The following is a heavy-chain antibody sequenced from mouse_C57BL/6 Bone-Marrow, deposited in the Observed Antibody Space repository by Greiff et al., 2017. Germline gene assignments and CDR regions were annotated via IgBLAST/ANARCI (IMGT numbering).Heavy chain of an antibody. J-gene: IGHJ2*01. D-gene: IGHD1-1*01. CDR1: GFTFSDYG. CDR2: ISSGSSTI. V-gene: IGHV5-17*01. CDR3: ARHGSSYLYYFDY. Sequence: EVKLVESGGGLVKPGGSLKLSCAASGFTFSDYGMHWVRQAPEKGLEWVAYISSGSSTIYYADTVKGRFTISRDNAKNTLFLQMTSLRSEDTAMYYCARHGSSYLYYFDYWGQGTTLTVSS.